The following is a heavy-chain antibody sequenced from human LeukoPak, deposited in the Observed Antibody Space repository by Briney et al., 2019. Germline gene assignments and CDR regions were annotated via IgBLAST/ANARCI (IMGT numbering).Heavy chain of an antibody. Sequence: GGSLRLSCTASGFTFSTYWINWVRQSPGKGLVRVALINGDGSTTTHADSVKGRFTISRDNAKNTAYLQMNSLRDEDTAVYFCARDYAGSPDYWGQGTLVTVSA. J-gene: IGHJ4*02. D-gene: IGHD3-10*01. V-gene: IGHV3-74*03. CDR2: INGDGSTT. CDR1: GFTFSTYW. CDR3: ARDYAGSPDY.